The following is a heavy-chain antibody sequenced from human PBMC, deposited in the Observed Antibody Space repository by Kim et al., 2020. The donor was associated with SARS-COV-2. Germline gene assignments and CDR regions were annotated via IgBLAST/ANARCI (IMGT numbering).Heavy chain of an antibody. D-gene: IGHD2-2*02. J-gene: IGHJ4*02. V-gene: IGHV1-2*02. Sequence: QKFQGRVTMTRDTTISTAYMELSRLRSDDTAVYYCARSLGQLLYFGKIDYWGQGTLVTVSS. CDR3: ARSLGQLLYFGKIDY.